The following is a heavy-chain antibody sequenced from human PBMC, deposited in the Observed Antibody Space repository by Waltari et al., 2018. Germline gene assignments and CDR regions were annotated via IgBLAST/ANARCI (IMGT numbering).Heavy chain of an antibody. V-gene: IGHV1-46*01. D-gene: IGHD1-1*01. Sequence: QVQLVQSGAEVKKPGASVKVSCKASGYTFTTYNMHWVRQAPGQGLEWMGIINPRGDFIPYARQFRGRVTMTIDTSTSTVYMELSSLRSEDTAVYSCARDNTNWSFDYWGQGTLVTVSS. CDR3: ARDNTNWSFDY. J-gene: IGHJ4*02. CDR2: INPRGDFI. CDR1: GYTFTTYN.